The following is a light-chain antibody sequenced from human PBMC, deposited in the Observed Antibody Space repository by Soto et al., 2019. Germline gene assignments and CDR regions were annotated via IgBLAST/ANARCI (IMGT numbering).Light chain of an antibody. Sequence: QSVLTQPPSVSEAPGQRVTIYCTGSSSNIGAGYEAHWYQQVPGTAPKLPIYKNNNRPPGIPDRFSGSKSGPSASRAITGLQAVDEAEYYCQSYDSSLSGYVFGTGTKLTVL. J-gene: IGLJ1*01. CDR2: KNN. CDR1: SSNIGAGYE. CDR3: QSYDSSLSGYV. V-gene: IGLV1-40*01.